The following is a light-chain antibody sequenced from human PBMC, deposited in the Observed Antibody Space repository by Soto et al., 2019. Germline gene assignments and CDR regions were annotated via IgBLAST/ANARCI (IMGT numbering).Light chain of an antibody. CDR3: QQYGNSRGT. CDR2: NAS. V-gene: IGKV3-20*01. CDR1: QSVSSSS. J-gene: IGKJ1*01. Sequence: EIVLTQSPGTLSLSPGARAPLSCRASQSVSSSSLAWFQQKPGQAPRLLIYNASSRATGIPDRFSGSGSGTDFTLTISRLEPEDFAVYYCQQYGNSRGTFGQGTKVDI.